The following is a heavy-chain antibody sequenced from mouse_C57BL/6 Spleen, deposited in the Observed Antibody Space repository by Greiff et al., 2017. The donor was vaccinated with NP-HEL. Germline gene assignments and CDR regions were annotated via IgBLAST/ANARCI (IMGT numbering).Heavy chain of an antibody. Sequence: DVQLVESGGDLVKPGGSLKLSCAASGFTFSSYGMSWVRQTPDKRLEWVATISSGGSYTYYPDSVKGRFTISRDNAKNTLYLQMSSLKSEDTAMYYCARRGSSGSYTLAYWGQGTLVTVSA. J-gene: IGHJ3*01. CDR1: GFTFSSYG. D-gene: IGHD3-2*02. V-gene: IGHV5-6*01. CDR3: ARRGSSGSYTLAY. CDR2: ISSGGSYT.